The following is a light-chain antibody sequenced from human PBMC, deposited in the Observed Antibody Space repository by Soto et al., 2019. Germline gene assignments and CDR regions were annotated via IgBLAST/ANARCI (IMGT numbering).Light chain of an antibody. CDR3: QSYDSSLSGYVV. J-gene: IGLJ2*01. Sequence: QSVLTQPPSVSGAPGQRVTISCTGSSSIIGALYDVHWYQQLPGTAPKLLISVNNNRPSGVPDRFSGSKSGTSASLAITGLQAEDEAHYYCQSYDSSLSGYVVFGGGTKLTVL. V-gene: IGLV1-40*01. CDR1: SSIIGALYD. CDR2: VNN.